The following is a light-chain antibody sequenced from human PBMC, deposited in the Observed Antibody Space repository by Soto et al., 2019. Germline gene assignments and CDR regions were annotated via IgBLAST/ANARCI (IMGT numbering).Light chain of an antibody. J-gene: IGKJ5*01. CDR3: QQRSTCHPR. CDR1: QSVSSY. CDR2: DAS. V-gene: IGKV3-11*01. Sequence: EIVLTQAPATLSLSPGERATLSCRASQSVSSYLAWYQQKPGQAPRLLIYDASNRATGIPARFSGSGSGTDSTLTISSLEPDDFAVYNCQQRSTCHPRFGTGSRLEI.